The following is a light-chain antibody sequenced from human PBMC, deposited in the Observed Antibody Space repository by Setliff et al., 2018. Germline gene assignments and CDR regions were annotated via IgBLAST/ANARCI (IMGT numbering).Light chain of an antibody. V-gene: IGLV1-51*01. CDR3: GAWDRTLNVFV. J-gene: IGLJ1*01. Sequence: VLTQPPSVSAAPGQKVTISCSGSSSNIGNYYVSWYRKLPGTAPKLLIYANDRRPSGIPDRISGSKSGTSATLDITGLQTGDEADYFCGAWDRTLNVFVFGTGTKGTVL. CDR2: AND. CDR1: SSNIGNYY.